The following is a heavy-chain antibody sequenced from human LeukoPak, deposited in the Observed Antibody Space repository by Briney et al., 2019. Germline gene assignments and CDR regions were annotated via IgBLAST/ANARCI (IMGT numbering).Heavy chain of an antibody. Sequence: SVKVSCEASGGTFSSYAISWVRQAPGQGLEWMGRIIPILGIANYAQKFQGRVTITADKSTSTAYMELSSLRSEDTAVYYCASLRFGELSADYWGQGTLVTVSS. CDR2: IIPILGIA. J-gene: IGHJ4*02. CDR1: GGTFSSYA. CDR3: ASLRFGELSADY. D-gene: IGHD3-10*01. V-gene: IGHV1-69*04.